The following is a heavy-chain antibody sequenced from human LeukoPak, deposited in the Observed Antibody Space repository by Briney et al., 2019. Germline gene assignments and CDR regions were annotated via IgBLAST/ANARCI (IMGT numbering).Heavy chain of an antibody. CDR2: IYSSWST. V-gene: IGHV4-59*01. Sequence: SETLSLTCNVSGGSIRGYYWSWIRQPPRKGLEWIGYIYSSWSTNYNPSLTSRVTMSVDTSKNQFSLTVSSVTAADTAVYYCARVFDSGSKAYFYYMDVWGKGTTVTISS. CDR1: GGSIRGYY. CDR3: ARVFDSGSKAYFYYMDV. J-gene: IGHJ6*03. D-gene: IGHD3-10*01.